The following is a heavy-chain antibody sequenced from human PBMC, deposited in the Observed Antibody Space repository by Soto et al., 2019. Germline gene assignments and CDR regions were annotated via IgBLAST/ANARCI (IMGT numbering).Heavy chain of an antibody. CDR1: EFTFRSYA. J-gene: IGHJ3*02. CDR3: VKDSSGYQSRPAFDI. Sequence: GGSLRLAGSASEFTFRSYAMHWVRQAPGKGLEYVSAISSNGGSTYYADSVKGRFTISRDNSKNTLYLQMSSLRAEDTAVYYCVKDSSGYQSRPAFDIWGQGTRVTV. V-gene: IGHV3-64D*06. D-gene: IGHD3-22*01. CDR2: ISSNGGST.